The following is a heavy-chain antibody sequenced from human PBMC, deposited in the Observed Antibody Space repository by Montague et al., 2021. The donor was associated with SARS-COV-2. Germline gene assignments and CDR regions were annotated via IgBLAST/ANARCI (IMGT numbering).Heavy chain of an antibody. CDR2: ISSGGTYI. V-gene: IGHV3-21*01. J-gene: IGHJ4*02. CDR3: ARDGVQFGDWPYYFAF. Sequence: SLRLSCAASGFTFNTYSMRWVRRAPGKGLEWVSSISSGGTYIYYADSVRGRFTISRDNAHNSLSLQLNSLRPEDTALYYCARDGVQFGDWPYYFAFWGQGTLVSVSS. D-gene: IGHD2-21*02. CDR1: GFTFNTYS.